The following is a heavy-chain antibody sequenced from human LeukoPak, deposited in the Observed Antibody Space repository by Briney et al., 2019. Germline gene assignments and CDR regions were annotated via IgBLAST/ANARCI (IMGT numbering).Heavy chain of an antibody. J-gene: IGHJ4*02. V-gene: IGHV3-7*01. CDR2: IKRDGSEK. D-gene: IGHD3-22*01. CDR1: GFTFSIYW. Sequence: GGSLRLSCAASGFTFSIYWMSWVRQAPGKGLEWVANIKRDGSEKYYVDSVKGRSTISRDSAKNSLYLQMSSLRAEDTAVYYCARASSSYYLYYFDYWGQGTLVPSPQ. CDR3: ARASSSYYLYYFDY.